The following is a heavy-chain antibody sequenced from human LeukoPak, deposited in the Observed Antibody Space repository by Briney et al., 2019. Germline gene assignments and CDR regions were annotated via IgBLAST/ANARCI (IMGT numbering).Heavy chain of an antibody. Sequence: PSLTLSLTCAVYGGSFSGHYWSWIRQPPGKGLEWIGEINHSGSTNYNPSLKSRVTISVDTSKNQFSLKLSSVTAADTAVYYCASVVVAATLFDYWGQGTLVTVSS. CDR3: ASVVVAATLFDY. CDR1: GGSFSGHY. J-gene: IGHJ4*02. CDR2: INHSGST. V-gene: IGHV4-34*01. D-gene: IGHD2-15*01.